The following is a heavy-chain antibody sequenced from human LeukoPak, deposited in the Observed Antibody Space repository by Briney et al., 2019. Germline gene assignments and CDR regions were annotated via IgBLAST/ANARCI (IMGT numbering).Heavy chain of an antibody. D-gene: IGHD3-22*01. Sequence: GGSLRLSCAASGFTFSSYSMNWVRQAPGKGLEWVSGISGNGDNTYYADSVKGRSSISRDNSKNTLYLQMDSLRAEDTAVYHCAKTNGYYDYWGRGTLVTVSS. V-gene: IGHV3-23*01. J-gene: IGHJ4*02. CDR2: ISGNGDNT. CDR1: GFTFSSYS. CDR3: AKTNGYYDY.